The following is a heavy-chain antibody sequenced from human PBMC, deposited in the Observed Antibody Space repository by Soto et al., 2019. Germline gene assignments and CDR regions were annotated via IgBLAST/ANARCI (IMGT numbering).Heavy chain of an antibody. CDR3: ARDTIPGYSYGSNWFDP. CDR1: GYTFTSYY. Sequence: ASVKVSCKASGYTFTSYYMHWVRQAPGQGLEWMGIINPSGGSTSYAQKFQGRVTMTRDTSTSTVYMELSSLRPEDTAVYYCARDTIPGYSYGSNWFDPWGQGTLVTVSS. V-gene: IGHV1-46*01. D-gene: IGHD5-18*01. CDR2: INPSGGST. J-gene: IGHJ5*02.